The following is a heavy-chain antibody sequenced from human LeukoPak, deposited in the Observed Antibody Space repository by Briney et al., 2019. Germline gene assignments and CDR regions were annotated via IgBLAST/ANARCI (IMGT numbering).Heavy chain of an antibody. V-gene: IGHV1-18*01. J-gene: IGHJ4*02. CDR3: ARQDCSGGSCYLFDY. CDR1: GYTFTSYG. CDR2: ISAYNGNT. D-gene: IGHD2-15*01. Sequence: ASVKVSCKASGYTFTSYGISWVRQAPGQGLEWMGCISAYNGNTNYAQKLQGRVTMTTDTSTSTAYMELRSLRSDDTAVYYCARQDCSGGSCYLFDYWGQGTLVTVSS.